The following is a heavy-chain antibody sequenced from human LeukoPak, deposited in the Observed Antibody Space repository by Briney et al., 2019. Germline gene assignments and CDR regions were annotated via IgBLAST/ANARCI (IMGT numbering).Heavy chain of an antibody. CDR1: GFTFSTYA. CDR3: ATHLGSLYYFAY. CDR2: VTDSGGST. J-gene: IGHJ4*02. D-gene: IGHD6-19*01. Sequence: PGGPLRLSCAASGFTFSTYAMTWVRQAPGKGLEWVSSVTDSGGSTYYADSVKGRFTISRDNSKNTLYLEMNSLRAEDTAVYYCATHLGSLYYFAYWGQGNLVTVSS. V-gene: IGHV3-23*01.